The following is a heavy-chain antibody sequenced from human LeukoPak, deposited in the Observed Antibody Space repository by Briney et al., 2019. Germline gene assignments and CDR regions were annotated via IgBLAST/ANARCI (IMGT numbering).Heavy chain of an antibody. CDR2: ISGSGGRT. Sequence: GGTLRLSCAASGFTFSRYGMSWVRQAPGKGLEWVSAISGSGGRTYYADSVKGRFTISRDSAKTSLYLQMNSLRVEDTAVYYCARDLSGVTGYTYGRGIDYWGQGTLVTVSS. V-gene: IGHV3-23*01. D-gene: IGHD5-18*01. CDR3: ARDLSGVTGYTYGRGIDY. J-gene: IGHJ4*02. CDR1: GFTFSRYG.